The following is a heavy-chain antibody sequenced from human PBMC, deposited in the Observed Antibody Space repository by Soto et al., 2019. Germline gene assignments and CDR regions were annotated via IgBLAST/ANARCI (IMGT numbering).Heavy chain of an antibody. CDR2: IKAEADGGTI. D-gene: IGHD2-8*01. J-gene: IGHJ4*02. V-gene: IGHV3-15*07. CDR1: GLTLRNAW. CDR3: MTDVYDSGY. Sequence: GGSLRVSCAASGLTLRNAWMNWVRQAPGKGLEWVGRIKAEADGGTIDHGAPVKGRFTISRDDSTNTLYLQMNSLKTEDTGVYYCMTDVYDSGYWGQGTLVTVSS.